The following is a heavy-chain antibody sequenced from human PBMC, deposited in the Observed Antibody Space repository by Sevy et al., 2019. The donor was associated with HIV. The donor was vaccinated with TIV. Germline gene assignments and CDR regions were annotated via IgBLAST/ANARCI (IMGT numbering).Heavy chain of an antibody. J-gene: IGHJ6*02. Sequence: GGSLRLSCAASGFTFSSYAMHWVRQAPGKGLEWVAVISYDGSNKYYADSVKGRFTISRDNSKNTLYLQMNSLRAEDTAVYYCARAREGVDTAMVTWRYYYYGMDVWGQGTTVTVSS. D-gene: IGHD5-18*01. CDR3: ARAREGVDTAMVTWRYYYYGMDV. CDR2: ISYDGSNK. V-gene: IGHV3-30-3*01. CDR1: GFTFSSYA.